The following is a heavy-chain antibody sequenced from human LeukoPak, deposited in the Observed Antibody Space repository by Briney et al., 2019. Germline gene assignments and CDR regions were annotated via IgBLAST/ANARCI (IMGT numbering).Heavy chain of an antibody. J-gene: IGHJ5*02. CDR3: ASDNRPGNWFDP. CDR2: IIPIFGTA. D-gene: IGHD1-14*01. V-gene: IGHV1-69*06. Sequence: SVKVSCKASGGTFSSYAISWVRQAPGQGLEWMGGIIPIFGTANYAQKFQGRVTITADKSTSTAYMELSSLRSEDTAVYYCASDNRPGNWFDPWGQGTLVTASS. CDR1: GGTFSSYA.